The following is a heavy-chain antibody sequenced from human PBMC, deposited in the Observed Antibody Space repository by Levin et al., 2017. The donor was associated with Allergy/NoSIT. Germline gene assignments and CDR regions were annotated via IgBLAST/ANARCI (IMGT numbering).Heavy chain of an antibody. J-gene: IGHJ6*02. CDR2: ISSSGSTI. Sequence: GGSLRLSCAASGFTFSSYEMNWVRQAPGKGLEWVSYISSSGSTIYYADSVKGRFTISRDNAKNSLYLQMNSLRAEDTAVYYCARDNPHYGDYVGFYYYGMDVWGQGTTVTVSS. CDR3: ARDNPHYGDYVGFYYYGMDV. D-gene: IGHD4-17*01. CDR1: GFTFSSYE. V-gene: IGHV3-48*03.